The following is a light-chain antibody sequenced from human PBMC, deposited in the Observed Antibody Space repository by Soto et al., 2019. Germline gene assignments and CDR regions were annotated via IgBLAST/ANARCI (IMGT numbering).Light chain of an antibody. CDR1: LSVGSY. CDR3: QQRSSWPLT. CDR2: DAS. Sequence: EIVLTQSPATLSLSPGERATLSCRASLSVGSYLAWYQQRPGQTPRLLIYDASNRAPGIPARFSGSGSGTDVTLTSSSLEPEDLAVYYCQQRSSWPLTFGGGTKVE. J-gene: IGKJ4*01. V-gene: IGKV3-11*01.